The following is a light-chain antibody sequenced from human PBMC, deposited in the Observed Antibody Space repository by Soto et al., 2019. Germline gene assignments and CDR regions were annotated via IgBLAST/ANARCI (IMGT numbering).Light chain of an antibody. CDR2: DAS. CDR1: QRVSRNY. J-gene: IGKJ4*01. Sequence: EIVLTQSPGTLSLSPGERASLSCRASQRVSRNYVAWYHYKPGQAPRLLIYDASTRATGIPDRFSGSGSGADFTLTISRGEPEDFAVYFCQQYGRTPLTFGGGSKVEIK. V-gene: IGKV3-20*01. CDR3: QQYGRTPLT.